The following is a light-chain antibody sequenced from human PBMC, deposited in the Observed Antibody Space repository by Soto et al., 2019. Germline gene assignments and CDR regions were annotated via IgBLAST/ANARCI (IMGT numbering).Light chain of an antibody. V-gene: IGKV1-6*01. CDR2: TAS. J-gene: IGKJ1*01. CDR3: QPYNSYSRT. Sequence: ALQMTQSASSLSASFGDSVTLTCRASQGIRSELGWYQQKKGKAPNLLIYTASTLQSGVPSRFSGSGSGTDFNLTISSLQTEDFATYYCQPYNSYSRTFGQGTKVDI. CDR1: QGIRSE.